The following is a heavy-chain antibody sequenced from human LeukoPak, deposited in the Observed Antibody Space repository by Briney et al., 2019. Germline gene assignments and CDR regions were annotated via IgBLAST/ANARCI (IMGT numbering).Heavy chain of an antibody. V-gene: IGHV3-21*01. CDR3: ARGFGSSIPYSYYYYLDV. J-gene: IGHJ6*03. D-gene: IGHD6-6*01. Sequence: PGESLRLSCAASGFTFNSYSMNWVRQAPGPGLELVSSVSSSRSYISYADSVKGRFTISRDNAKNSLYLQKNSLRAEDDTAVYYCARGFGSSIPYSYYYYLDVWGKGTTVNVSS. CDR1: GFTFNSYS. CDR2: VSSSRSYI.